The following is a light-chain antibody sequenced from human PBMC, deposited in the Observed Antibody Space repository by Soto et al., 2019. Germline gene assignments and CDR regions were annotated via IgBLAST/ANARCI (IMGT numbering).Light chain of an antibody. CDR3: QQYNNWPPVT. V-gene: IGKV3-15*01. Sequence: EIVVTQSPGTLSVSPGERATLSCRASQSVSSNLAWYQQKPGQAPRLLIYGASTRATGIPARFSGSGSGTEFTLTISSLQSEDFAVYYCQQYNNWPPVTFGQGTKVDIK. CDR2: GAS. CDR1: QSVSSN. J-gene: IGKJ1*01.